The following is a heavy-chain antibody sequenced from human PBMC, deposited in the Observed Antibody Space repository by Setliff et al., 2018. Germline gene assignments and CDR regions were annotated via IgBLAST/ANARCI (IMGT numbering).Heavy chain of an antibody. CDR1: GGTFINYA. CDR2: IIPIFGTA. CDR3: ATMHIVVVIAISDHAFDI. J-gene: IGHJ3*02. D-gene: IGHD2-21*01. Sequence: ASVKVSCKASGGTFINYAISWVRQAPGQGLEWMGGIIPIFGTANYAQKFQGRVTMTEDTSTDTAYMELSSLRSEDTAVYYCATMHIVVVIAISDHAFDIWGQGTMVTVSS. V-gene: IGHV1-69*06.